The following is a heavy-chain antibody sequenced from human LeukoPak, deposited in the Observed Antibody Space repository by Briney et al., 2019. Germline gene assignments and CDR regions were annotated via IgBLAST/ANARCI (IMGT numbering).Heavy chain of an antibody. CDR1: GFTVSNTY. V-gene: IGHV3-53*01. D-gene: IGHD6-19*01. CDR3: ARDSSGPAF. Sequence: PGGSLRLSCAASGFTVSNTYMSWVRQAPGKGLEWVSVIYDTGGTFYSDSVKGRFTVSRGYSKNTLYLQMNSLRVDDTAVYYCARDSSGPAFWGQGTLVTVSS. J-gene: IGHJ4*02. CDR2: IYDTGGT.